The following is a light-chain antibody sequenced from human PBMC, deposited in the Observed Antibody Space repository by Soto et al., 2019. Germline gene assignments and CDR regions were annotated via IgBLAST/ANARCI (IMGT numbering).Light chain of an antibody. J-gene: IGKJ2*01. CDR1: QSVSSY. CDR3: QQRSNWPPRYT. V-gene: IGKV3-11*01. Sequence: EIVLTPSPATLSLSPGERATLSCRASQSVSSYLAWYQQKPGQAPRLLIYDASNRATGIPARFSGSGSGTDVTLTISSLEPEDFAVYYCQQRSNWPPRYTFGQGTKLEIK. CDR2: DAS.